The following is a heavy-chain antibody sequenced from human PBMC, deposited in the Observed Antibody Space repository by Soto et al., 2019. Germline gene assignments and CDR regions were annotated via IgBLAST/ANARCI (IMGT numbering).Heavy chain of an antibody. CDR2: ISYDGSNK. CDR3: AKTGYYDSSVKILSSPFDP. Sequence: GGSLRLSCAASGFTFSSYGMHWVRQAPGKGLEWVAVISYDGSNKYYADSVKGRFTISRDNSKNTLYLQMNSLRAEDTAVYYCAKTGYYDSSVKILSSPFDPWGQGSLVTVSS. J-gene: IGHJ5*02. CDR1: GFTFSSYG. D-gene: IGHD3-22*01. V-gene: IGHV3-30*18.